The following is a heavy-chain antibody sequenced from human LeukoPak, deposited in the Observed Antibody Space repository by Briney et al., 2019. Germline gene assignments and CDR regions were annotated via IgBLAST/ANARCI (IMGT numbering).Heavy chain of an antibody. D-gene: IGHD6-6*01. V-gene: IGHV3-23*01. CDR2: ISGSGGST. CDR1: GFTFSSYA. CDR3: AKVEQLVLGAFDI. J-gene: IGHJ3*02. Sequence: GGSLRLSCAASGFTFSSYAMSWVRQAPGKGLEWVSAISGSGGSTYYADSVKGRFTISRDNSKNTLYLQMNSLTAEDTALYYCAKVEQLVLGAFDIWGQGTIVTVSS.